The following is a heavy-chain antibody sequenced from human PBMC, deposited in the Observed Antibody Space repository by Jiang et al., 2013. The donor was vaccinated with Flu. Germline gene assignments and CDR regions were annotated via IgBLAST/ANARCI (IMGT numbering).Heavy chain of an antibody. J-gene: IGHJ5*02. CDR3: AKEGYYWDSRTSDWFDP. D-gene: IGHD2-8*01. V-gene: IGHV3-30*02. CDR2: IGKDGSNK. CDR1: GFNFSPYA. Sequence: VQLVESGGGMVQPGESLSLSCAASGFNFSPYAMHWVRQAPGKGLEWVALIGKDGSNKDYADFVKGRFTISRDNSKNTLFLQMNTLRTEDTAIYYCAKEGYYWDSRTSDWFDPWGQGTLVTVSS.